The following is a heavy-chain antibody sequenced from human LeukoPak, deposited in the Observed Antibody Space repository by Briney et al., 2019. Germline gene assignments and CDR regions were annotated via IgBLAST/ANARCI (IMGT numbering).Heavy chain of an antibody. D-gene: IGHD6-13*01. CDR2: ISGRGGST. CDR3: AKAGGYSGSSSPFHY. J-gene: IGHJ4*02. Sequence: GWSLRLSCAASGFSFSSYAVSWVRQAPGKGREWVSGISGRGGSTYYADSVKGRFTICRDNSKNTLYLQINSLSAEDTAVYYCAKAGGYSGSSSPFHYWGQGTLVTVSS. V-gene: IGHV3-23*01. CDR1: GFSFSSYA.